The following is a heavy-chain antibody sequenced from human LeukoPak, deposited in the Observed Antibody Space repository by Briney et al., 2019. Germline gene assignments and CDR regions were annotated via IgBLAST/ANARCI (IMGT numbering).Heavy chain of an antibody. CDR1: GGSISSYY. CDR2: IYYSGST. D-gene: IGHD1-1*01. J-gene: IGHJ4*02. CDR3: AGRTGTLDY. Sequence: SETLSLTCTVSGGSISSYYWSWIRQPPGKGLEWIGYIYYSGSTNYNPSLKSRVTISVDTSKNQFSLKLSSVTAADTAVYYCAGRTGTLDYWGQGTLATVSS. V-gene: IGHV4-59*08.